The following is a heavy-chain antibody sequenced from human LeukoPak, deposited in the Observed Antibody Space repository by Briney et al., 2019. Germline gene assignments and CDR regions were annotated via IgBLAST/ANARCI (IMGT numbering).Heavy chain of an antibody. V-gene: IGHV3-23*01. D-gene: IGHD4-17*01. CDR1: GFTFSSYA. CDR3: SKDPYGDSSGYFDY. Sequence: GGSLRLSCAASGFTFSSYAMSWVRQAPGKGLEWVSAISGSGGSTCYADSVKVRFTISGDNSKNTLYMQMQSLRAHDTAVYYCSKDPYGDSSGYFDYWGQGTLVTVSS. J-gene: IGHJ4*02. CDR2: ISGSGGST.